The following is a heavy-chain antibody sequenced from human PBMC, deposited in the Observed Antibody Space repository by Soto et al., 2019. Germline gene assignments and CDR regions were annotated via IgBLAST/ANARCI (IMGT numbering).Heavy chain of an antibody. J-gene: IGHJ4*02. CDR2: IRGKANNYAT. V-gene: IGHV3-73*02. CDR3: ARLWSEIEPNFDD. Sequence: EVQLVESGGGLVQPGGSLKLSCAASGFTFSDSALHWVRQASGKGLEWVGRIRGKANNYATVYAASVKGRFTISRDDSKSSAYLHMNSLKTEDTALYYCARLWSEIEPNFDDWGQGALVTVSS. CDR1: GFTFSDSA. D-gene: IGHD2-21*01.